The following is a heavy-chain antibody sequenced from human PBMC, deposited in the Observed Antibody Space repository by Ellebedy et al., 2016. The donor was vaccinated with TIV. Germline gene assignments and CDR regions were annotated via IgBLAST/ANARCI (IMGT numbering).Heavy chain of an antibody. CDR2: ISTTSSNI. V-gene: IGHV3-48*02. J-gene: IGHJ2*01. D-gene: IGHD5-24*01. CDR3: VRDGGRDGYTYWYFDL. CDR1: GNTFSSYN. Sequence: PGGSLRLSCAASGNTFSSYNMNWVRQAPGKGLQWVSYISTTSSNIYYADSVKGRFTISRDNAKNSLTLQMDSLRDEDNAVYYCVRDGGRDGYTYWYFDLWGRGTLVTVSS.